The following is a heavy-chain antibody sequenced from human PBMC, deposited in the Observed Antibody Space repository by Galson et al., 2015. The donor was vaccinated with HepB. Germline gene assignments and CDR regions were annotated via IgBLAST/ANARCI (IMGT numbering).Heavy chain of an antibody. D-gene: IGHD3-22*01. J-gene: IGHJ2*01. CDR1: GFTFSLHS. V-gene: IGHV3-48*01. CDR2: ISSSSRTT. Sequence: SLRLSCAASGFTFSLHSINWVRQAPGKGLEWVSYISSSSRTTYYADSVKGRFTISRDNGKNSLYLQMNSLRAEDTAVYFCARDGPYYYDRSDYFFGYFDLWGRGTLVTVSS. CDR3: ARDGPYYYDRSDYFFGYFDL.